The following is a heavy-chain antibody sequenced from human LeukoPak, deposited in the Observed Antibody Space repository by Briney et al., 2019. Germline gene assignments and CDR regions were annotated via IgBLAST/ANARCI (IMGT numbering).Heavy chain of an antibody. Sequence: SETLSLTCTVSGSSISSHYYWAWIWQPPGKGLQWIGNIYHRGTTYYNPSLKSRVTMSVDTSENQFSLKLTSVTATDTAVYYCGRVEVGPTNIDYWGQGTLVTVSS. CDR2: IYHRGTT. CDR3: GRVEVGPTNIDY. V-gene: IGHV4-38-2*02. CDR1: GSSISSHYY. J-gene: IGHJ4*02. D-gene: IGHD1-26*01.